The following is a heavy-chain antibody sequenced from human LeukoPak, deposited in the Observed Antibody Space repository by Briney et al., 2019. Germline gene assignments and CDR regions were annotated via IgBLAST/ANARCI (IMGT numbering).Heavy chain of an antibody. V-gene: IGHV4-61*01. Sequence: SETLSLTCTVSGSSVRSNSYYSSWIRQPPGKGLEWIGYIYHSGTTNYNPSLKSRVTISVDTSKNQFSLNLSSVTAADTAVYYCARATPGFSSGWFNNWFDPWGQGTLVTVSS. D-gene: IGHD6-19*01. CDR2: IYHSGTT. J-gene: IGHJ5*02. CDR1: GSSVRSNSYY. CDR3: ARATPGFSSGWFNNWFDP.